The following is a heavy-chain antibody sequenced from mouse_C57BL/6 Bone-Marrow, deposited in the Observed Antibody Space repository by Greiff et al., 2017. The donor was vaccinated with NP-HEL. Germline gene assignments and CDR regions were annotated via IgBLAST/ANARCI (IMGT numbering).Heavy chain of an antibody. D-gene: IGHD1-2*01. J-gene: IGHJ2*01. CDR1: GYTFTSYG. CDR2: IYPRSGNT. V-gene: IGHV1-81*01. CDR3: ARDLITTAYYFDY. Sequence: QVQLKQSGAELARPGASVKLSCKASGYTFTSYGISWVKQRTGQGLEWIGEIYPRSGNTYYNEKFKGKATLTADKSSSTAYMELRSLTSEDSAVYFCARDLITTAYYFDYWGQGTTLTVSS.